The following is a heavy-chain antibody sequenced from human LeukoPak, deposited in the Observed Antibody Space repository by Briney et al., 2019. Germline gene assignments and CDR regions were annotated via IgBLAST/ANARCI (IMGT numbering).Heavy chain of an antibody. CDR2: MNPNSGGT. CDR1: GYIFTAYY. CDR3: ARQGSNSSGWYPVDD. D-gene: IGHD6-19*01. Sequence: ASVKVSCKTSGYIFTAYYIHWLRQAPGQGLEWMGWMNPNSGGTKYAQTFQGRVTLTRDTSISTAYLELSSLTSDDTAVYFCARQGSNSSGWYPVDDWGQGTLVTVSS. V-gene: IGHV1-2*02. J-gene: IGHJ4*02.